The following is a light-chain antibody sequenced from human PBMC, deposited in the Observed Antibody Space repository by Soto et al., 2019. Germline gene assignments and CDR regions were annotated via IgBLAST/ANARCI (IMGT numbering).Light chain of an antibody. V-gene: IGKV3-15*01. CDR2: GAS. Sequence: EIVMTQSPATLSVSPGERATLSCRASQSVSSNLAWYQQKPGQAPRLLIYGASTRATGIPARFSGSGSATEFTPTISSLQSEDFAVYYCQQYNNWPPLTFGGGTKVEIK. CDR1: QSVSSN. CDR3: QQYNNWPPLT. J-gene: IGKJ4*01.